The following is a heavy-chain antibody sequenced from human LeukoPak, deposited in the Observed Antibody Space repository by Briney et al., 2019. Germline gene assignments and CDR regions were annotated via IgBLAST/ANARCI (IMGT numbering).Heavy chain of an antibody. Sequence: SETLSLTCTVSGGSISSSSYYWGWIRQPPGKGLEWIGSIYYSGSTYYNPSLKSRVTISVDTSKNQFSLKLSSVTAADTAVYYCARDYVWGSYRPYYFDYWGQGTLVIVSS. CDR2: IYYSGST. CDR1: GGSISSSSYY. D-gene: IGHD3-16*02. V-gene: IGHV4-39*07. CDR3: ARDYVWGSYRPYYFDY. J-gene: IGHJ4*02.